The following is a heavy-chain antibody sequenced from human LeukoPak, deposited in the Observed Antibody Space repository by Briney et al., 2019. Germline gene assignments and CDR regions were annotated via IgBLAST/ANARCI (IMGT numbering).Heavy chain of an antibody. Sequence: PGGSLRLSCAASGFTFDDHGMNWVRQAPGKGLEWVSGITWNGGTTGYADSVRGRFTISRDNAKNPLYLQMNSLRAEDTALYYCAKDMMEDCSSTSCYEPGDYYYGMDVWGQGTTVTVSS. CDR1: GFTFDDHG. V-gene: IGHV3-20*04. D-gene: IGHD2-2*01. CDR3: AKDMMEDCSSTSCYEPGDYYYGMDV. J-gene: IGHJ6*02. CDR2: ITWNGGTT.